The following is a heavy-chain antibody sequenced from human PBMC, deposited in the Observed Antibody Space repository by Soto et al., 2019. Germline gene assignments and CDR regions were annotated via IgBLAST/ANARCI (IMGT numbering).Heavy chain of an antibody. CDR1: GFTFSNAW. CDR3: TTLTRSHYYDSSGYYYEDFAEYFQH. Sequence: GGSLRLSCAASGFTFSNAWMNWVRQAPGKGLEWVGRIKSKTDGGTTDYAAPVKGRFTISRDDSKNTLYLQMNSLKTEDTAVYYCTTLTRSHYYDSSGYYYEDFAEYFQHWGQGTLVTVSS. CDR2: IKSKTDGGTT. V-gene: IGHV3-15*07. D-gene: IGHD3-22*01. J-gene: IGHJ1*01.